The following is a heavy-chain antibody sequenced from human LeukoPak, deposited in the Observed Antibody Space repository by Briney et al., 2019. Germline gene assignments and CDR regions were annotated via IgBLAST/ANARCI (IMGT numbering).Heavy chain of an antibody. D-gene: IGHD1-26*01. Sequence: GGSLRLSCAASGFTFSSYAVSWVRQAPGKGLEWVSTISGSGSDTYYADSVKGRFTISRDNSKNTLYQQMNSLRVEDSAVYYCAKLDWGELLSDDLDYWGQGTLVTVSS. J-gene: IGHJ4*02. V-gene: IGHV3-23*01. CDR2: ISGSGSDT. CDR3: AKLDWGELLSDDLDY. CDR1: GFTFSSYA.